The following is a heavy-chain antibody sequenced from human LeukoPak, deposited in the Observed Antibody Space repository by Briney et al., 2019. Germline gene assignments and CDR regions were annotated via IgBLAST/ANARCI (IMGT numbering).Heavy chain of an antibody. V-gene: IGHV1-69*13. CDR2: IIPIFGTA. D-gene: IGHD3-22*01. J-gene: IGHJ4*02. CDR3: ARAGYYDSYIFDY. CDR1: GGTFSSYA. Sequence: SVKVSCKASGGTFSSYAIRWVRQAPGHGLEWMGGIIPIFGTANYAQKFQGRVTITADESTSTAYMELSSLRSEDTAVYYCARAGYYDSYIFDYWGQGTLVTVSS.